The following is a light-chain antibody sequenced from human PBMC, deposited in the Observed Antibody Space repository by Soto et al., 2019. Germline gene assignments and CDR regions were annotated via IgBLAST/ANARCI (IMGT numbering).Light chain of an antibody. CDR1: QSVSSW. J-gene: IGKJ1*01. Sequence: DIQMTQSPSTLSASVGDRVTITCRASQSVSSWVAWYHLKPGKAPKLLIYDASSLESGVPSRFSGSGSGTEFTLTISSLQPDDFATYYCQHYNSYSEAFGQGTKVDI. V-gene: IGKV1-5*01. CDR3: QHYNSYSEA. CDR2: DAS.